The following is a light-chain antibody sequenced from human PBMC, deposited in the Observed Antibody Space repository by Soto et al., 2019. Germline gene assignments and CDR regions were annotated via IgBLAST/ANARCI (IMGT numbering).Light chain of an antibody. CDR2: GAS. V-gene: IGKV3-20*01. Sequence: ELVLPPSLGTLSFSPVSVSPLYFISLQYIATSYLAWYQQRRGQSPRLLIYGASNRATGIPDRFSGSGSGTEFTLTIRRLKSEDFAVYYCQKYNNWPQINCGNGKRRAIK. J-gene: IGKJ5*01. CDR1: QYIATSY. CDR3: QKYNNWPQIN.